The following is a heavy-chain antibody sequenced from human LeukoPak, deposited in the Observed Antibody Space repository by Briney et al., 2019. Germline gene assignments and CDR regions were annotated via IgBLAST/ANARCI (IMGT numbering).Heavy chain of an antibody. V-gene: IGHV3-23*01. Sequence: GGSLRLSCAVSGITLSNYGMSWVRQAPGKGLEWVAGVSGSGGGTNYADSVRGRFTISRDNSKNTLYLQMNSLRAEDTAVYYCAKVGRPWWGQGTLVTVSS. CDR2: VSGSGGGT. J-gene: IGHJ4*02. CDR1: GITLSNYG. CDR3: AKVGRPW.